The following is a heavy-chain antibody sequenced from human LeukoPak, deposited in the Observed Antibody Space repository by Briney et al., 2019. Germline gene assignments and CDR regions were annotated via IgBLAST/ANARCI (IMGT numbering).Heavy chain of an antibody. CDR1: GFTLSSYW. J-gene: IGHJ6*02. CDR3: ARVVAAAALYYYYTMDV. D-gene: IGHD6-13*01. CDR2: IKQDGSEK. Sequence: QPGGSLRLSCAASGFTLSSYWMSWVRQAPGKGLEWVANIKQDGSEKSYVDSVKGRFTISRDNAKNSLYLQMNSLRAEDTAVYYCARVVAAAALYYYYTMDVWGQGTTVTVSS. V-gene: IGHV3-7*01.